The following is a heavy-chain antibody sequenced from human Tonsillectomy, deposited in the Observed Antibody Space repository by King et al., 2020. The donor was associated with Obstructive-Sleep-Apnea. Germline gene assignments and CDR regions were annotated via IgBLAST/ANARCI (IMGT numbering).Heavy chain of an antibody. CDR3: AREAPKNYYDSSGYSLLFDY. CDR2: IWYDGSNK. CDR1: GFTFSSYG. D-gene: IGHD3-22*01. V-gene: IGHV3-33*01. J-gene: IGHJ4*02. Sequence: VQLVESGGGVVQPGRSLRLSCAASGFTFSSYGMHWVRQAPGKGLEWVAVIWYDGSNKYYADSVKGRFTISRDNSKNTLYLQMNSLRAEGTAVYYCAREAPKNYYDSSGYSLLFDYWGQGTLVTVSS.